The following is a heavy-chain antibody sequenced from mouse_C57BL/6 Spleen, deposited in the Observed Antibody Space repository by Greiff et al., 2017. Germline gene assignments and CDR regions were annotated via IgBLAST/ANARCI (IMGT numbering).Heavy chain of an antibody. V-gene: IGHV5-6*02. D-gene: IGHD2-4*01. CDR3: ARRGYDYDGGWFAY. J-gene: IGHJ3*01. Sequence: EVMLVESGGDLVKPGGSLKLSCAASGFTFSSYGMSWVRQTPDKRLEWVATISSGGSYTYYPDSVKGRFTISRDNAKNTLYLQMSSLKSEDTAMYYCARRGYDYDGGWFAYWGQGTLVTVSA. CDR1: GFTFSSYG. CDR2: ISSGGSYT.